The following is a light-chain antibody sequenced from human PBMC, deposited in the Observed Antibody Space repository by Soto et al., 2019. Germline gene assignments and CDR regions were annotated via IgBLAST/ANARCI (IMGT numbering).Light chain of an antibody. CDR2: GAS. CDR3: HQYGISPGT. Sequence: EIVLTQSPGTLSLSPGERATLSCRASQSVRSNYLAWYQQKPGQAPSPLIYGASTRATGIPDRFSGSGSGTAFTLTITRLEPEDFAVYYCHQYGISPGTFGQGTKLEIK. V-gene: IGKV3-20*01. CDR1: QSVRSNY. J-gene: IGKJ2*01.